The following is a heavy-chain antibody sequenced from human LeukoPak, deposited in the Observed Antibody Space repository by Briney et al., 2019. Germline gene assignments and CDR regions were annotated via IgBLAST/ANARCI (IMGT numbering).Heavy chain of an antibody. J-gene: IGHJ4*02. CDR2: ISVYNGNT. CDR3: ARDLSSDWRNPYYLDY. D-gene: IGHD3-22*01. V-gene: IGHV1-18*01. CDR1: GYTYRSYG. Sequence: ASVKVSCKASGYTYRSYGISWVRQAPGQGLEWMGWISVYNGNTNYAQKLQGRVTMTTDTSTSTAYMELRSLRSDDTAVYYCARDLSSDWRNPYYLDYWGQGTLVTVSS.